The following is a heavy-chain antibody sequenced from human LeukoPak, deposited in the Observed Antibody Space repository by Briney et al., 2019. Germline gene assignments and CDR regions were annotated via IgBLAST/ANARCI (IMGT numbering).Heavy chain of an antibody. J-gene: IGHJ6*02. CDR1: ASTFTING. CDR2: ISSYNGNT. CDR3: ARVTGDGMDV. Sequence: ASVTVSFTSSASTFTINGISWVRHAPGQGLEWMGWISSYNGNTNYAQKLQGRVTMTTDTSTSTAYMELRSLRSDDTAVYYWARVTGDGMDVWGQGTTVTVSS. V-gene: IGHV1-18*01.